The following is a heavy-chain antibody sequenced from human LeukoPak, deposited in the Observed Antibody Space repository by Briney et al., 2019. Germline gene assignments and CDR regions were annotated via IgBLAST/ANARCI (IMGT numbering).Heavy chain of an antibody. Sequence: GGSLRLSCAASEFTFSSNGMSGVRKAPGKGLEWVSSISGSGDKTYYADSVKGRFTISRDNSKSTMYLQMNSLRAEDTAVYHCAKTNGYYDLWGQGTLVIVSS. CDR1: EFTFSSNG. J-gene: IGHJ4*02. CDR2: ISGSGDKT. V-gene: IGHV3-23*01. D-gene: IGHD3-22*01. CDR3: AKTNGYYDL.